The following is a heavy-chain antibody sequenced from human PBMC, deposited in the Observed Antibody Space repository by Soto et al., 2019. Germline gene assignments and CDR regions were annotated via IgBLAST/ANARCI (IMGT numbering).Heavy chain of an antibody. Sequence: DVQLVESGGGLVQPGGSLRLSCAASGFTVSRNYMSWVRQAPGKGLEWVSVTYTGGSTYYADSVKGRFTISRDNSRNTLYLQMNSLRVEDTAVYYCARGDRSPNWFDPWGQGTLVTVSS. J-gene: IGHJ5*02. V-gene: IGHV3-66*01. CDR1: GFTVSRNY. CDR3: ARGDRSPNWFDP. CDR2: TYTGGST. D-gene: IGHD2-21*01.